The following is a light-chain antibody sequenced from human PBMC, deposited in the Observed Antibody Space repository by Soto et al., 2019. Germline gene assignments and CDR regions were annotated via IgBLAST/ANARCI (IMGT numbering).Light chain of an antibody. V-gene: IGKV3-20*01. CDR2: DAS. CDR1: HSVGRNF. CDR3: QQYADSPLT. Sequence: EIVLTQSPGTLSLSPGERATLSCRASHSVGRNFLAGYQQKPGQAPRLFIYDASSRATGIPDRFSGSASGTDFTLTISRLEPEDSAVYYCQQYADSPLTFGGGTKVETK. J-gene: IGKJ4*01.